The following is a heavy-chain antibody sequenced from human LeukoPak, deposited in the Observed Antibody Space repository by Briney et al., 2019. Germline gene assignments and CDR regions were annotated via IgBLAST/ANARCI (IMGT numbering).Heavy chain of an antibody. CDR2: IWFDGTNT. Sequence: GGSLRLSCAASGFTFSSYGMHWVRQAPGKGLEWVAAIWFDGTNTYYADAVKGRFTISRDNSKNTLFLQMNSLRAEDTAVYYCARGGYCSRTTCSNYNGMDVWGQGTTVTVSS. CDR1: GFTFSSYG. CDR3: ARGGYCSRTTCSNYNGMDV. V-gene: IGHV3-33*01. D-gene: IGHD2-2*01. J-gene: IGHJ6*02.